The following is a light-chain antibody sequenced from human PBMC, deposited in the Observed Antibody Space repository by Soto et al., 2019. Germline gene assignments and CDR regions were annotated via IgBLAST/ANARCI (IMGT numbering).Light chain of an antibody. V-gene: IGLV2-14*01. Sequence: QSALTQPASVSGSPGQSITVSCTGTSSDVGGYNYVSWYQQHPGKAPKLMIYDVSNRPPGVSNRFSGSKSGNTASLTISGLRAEDEADYYCSSYTSSGTLVFGTGTKLTVL. CDR3: SSYTSSGTLV. J-gene: IGLJ1*01. CDR1: SSDVGGYNY. CDR2: DVS.